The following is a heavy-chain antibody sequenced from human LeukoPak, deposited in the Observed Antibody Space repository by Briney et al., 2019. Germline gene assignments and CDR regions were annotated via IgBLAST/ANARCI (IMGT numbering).Heavy chain of an antibody. J-gene: IGHJ5*02. V-gene: IGHV4-59*08. Sequence: PSETLSLTCTVSGGSISSFYWNWIRQPPGKGLEWIGYIYFSGSTNYNPSLKSRLTMSVDTSKNQFSLKLSSVTAADTAVYYCARLTGYYDSSGYYSWFDPWGQGTLVTVSS. CDR2: IYFSGST. CDR3: ARLTGYYDSSGYYSWFDP. D-gene: IGHD3-22*01. CDR1: GGSISSFY.